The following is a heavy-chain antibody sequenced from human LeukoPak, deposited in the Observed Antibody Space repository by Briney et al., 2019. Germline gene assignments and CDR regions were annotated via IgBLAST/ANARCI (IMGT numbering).Heavy chain of an antibody. D-gene: IGHD6-19*01. J-gene: IGHJ5*02. CDR3: ARKMRDSGRFDP. Sequence: SQTLSLTCTVSGGSISSGSYYWSWVRQPAGKGLEWIGYIYHSGSTYYNPSLKSRVTISVDRSKNQLSLKLSSVTAADTAVYYCARKMRDSGRFDPWGQGTLVTVSS. CDR2: IYHSGST. CDR1: GGSISSGSYY. V-gene: IGHV4-30-2*01.